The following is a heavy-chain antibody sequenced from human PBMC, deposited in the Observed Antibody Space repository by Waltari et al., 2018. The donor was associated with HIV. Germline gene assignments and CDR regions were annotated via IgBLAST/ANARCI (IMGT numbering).Heavy chain of an antibody. CDR1: GFPFRRYA. V-gene: IGHV3-30*01. Sequence: QVQLVESGGGVVQPGRSLSLSCAASGFPFRRYAMPWVRQAPGKGLEWVAVISYDGSNKYYADSVKGRFTISRDNSKNTLYLQMNSLRAEDTAVYYCAREPYSSGLFDYWGQGTLVTVSS. CDR2: ISYDGSNK. CDR3: AREPYSSGLFDY. J-gene: IGHJ4*02. D-gene: IGHD6-19*01.